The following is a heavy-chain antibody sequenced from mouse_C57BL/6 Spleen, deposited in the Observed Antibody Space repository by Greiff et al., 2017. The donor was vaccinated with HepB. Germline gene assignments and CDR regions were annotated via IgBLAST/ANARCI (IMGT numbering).Heavy chain of an antibody. CDR3: ARYDGLFYFDY. J-gene: IGHJ2*01. D-gene: IGHD2-3*01. CDR2: IHPNSGST. V-gene: IGHV1-64*01. CDR1: GYTFTSYW. Sequence: VQLQQPGAELVKPGASVKLSCKASGYTFTSYWMHWVKQRPGQGLEWIGMIHPNSGSTNYNEKFKSKATLTVDKSSSTAYMQLSSLTSEDSAVYFCARYDGLFYFDYWGQGTTLTVSS.